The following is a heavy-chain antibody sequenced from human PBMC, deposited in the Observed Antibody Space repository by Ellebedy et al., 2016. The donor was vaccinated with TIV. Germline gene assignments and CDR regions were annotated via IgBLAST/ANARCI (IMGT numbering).Heavy chain of an antibody. CDR2: IIPIFGTA. V-gene: IGHV1-69*13. CDR1: GGTFSSYA. CDR3: ARGILGPPPRTHYYYMDV. J-gene: IGHJ6*03. Sequence: SVKVSXXASGGTFSSYAISWVRQAPGQGLEWMGGIIPIFGTANYAQKFQGRVTITADESTSTAYMELSSLRSEDTAVYYCARGILGPPPRTHYYYMDVWGKGTTVTVSS. D-gene: IGHD5-18*01.